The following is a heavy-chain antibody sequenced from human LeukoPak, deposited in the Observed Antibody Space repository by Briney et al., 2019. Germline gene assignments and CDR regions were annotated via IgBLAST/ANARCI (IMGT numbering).Heavy chain of an antibody. CDR2: INWNGGST. CDR3: ARGSGGSVSSSADYYYYYGMDV. D-gene: IGHD6-6*01. CDR1: GFTFDDYG. J-gene: IGHJ6*02. Sequence: GGSLRLSCAASGFTFDDYGMSWVRQAPGKGLEWVSGINWNGGSTGYADSVKGRFTISRDNAKNSLYLQRNSLRAEDTALYPCARGSGGSVSSSADYYYYYGMDVWGQGTTVTVSS. V-gene: IGHV3-20*01.